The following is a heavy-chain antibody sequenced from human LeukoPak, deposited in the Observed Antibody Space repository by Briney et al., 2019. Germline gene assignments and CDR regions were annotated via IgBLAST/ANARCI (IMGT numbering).Heavy chain of an antibody. V-gene: IGHV3-30*01. Sequence: GRSLRLSCAASGFTFSSYAMHWVRQAPGKGLEWVAVISYDGSNKYYADSVKGRFTISRDNSKNTLYLQMNSLRAEDTAVYYCARIPTSVGPDSYYWAQGTLFTVSS. CDR1: GFTFSSYA. D-gene: IGHD1-26*01. CDR3: ARIPTSVGPDSYY. J-gene: IGHJ4*02. CDR2: ISYDGSNK.